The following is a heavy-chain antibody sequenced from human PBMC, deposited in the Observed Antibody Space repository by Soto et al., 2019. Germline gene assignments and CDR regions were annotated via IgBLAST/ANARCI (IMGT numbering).Heavy chain of an antibody. V-gene: IGHV4-61*01. J-gene: IGHJ4*02. D-gene: IGHD5-18*01. CDR2: IYYSGST. Sequence: SETLSLTCTVSGGSVSSGSYYWSWIRQPPGKGLEWIGYIYYSGSTNYNPSLKSRVTISVDTSKNQFSLKLSSVTAADTAVYYCAREQSSYVYYFDYWGQGTLVTVSS. CDR3: AREQSSYVYYFDY. CDR1: GGSVSSGSYY.